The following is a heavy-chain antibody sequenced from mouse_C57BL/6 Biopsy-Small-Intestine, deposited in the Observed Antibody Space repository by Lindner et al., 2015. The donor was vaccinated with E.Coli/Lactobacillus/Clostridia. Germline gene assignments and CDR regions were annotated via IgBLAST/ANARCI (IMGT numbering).Heavy chain of an antibody. J-gene: IGHJ1*03. CDR2: INPNNGGT. CDR1: GYTFTDYD. D-gene: IGHD1-1*01. V-gene: IGHV1-22*01. Sequence: EVQLQESGPELVKPGASVKMSCRASGYTFTDYDMHWVKQSHGKSLEWIGYINPNNGGTSSNQKFKGKATLTVNESSSTAYMELRSLTSEDSAVYYCARPYYGSSWYFDVWGTGTTVTVSS. CDR3: ARPYYGSSWYFDV.